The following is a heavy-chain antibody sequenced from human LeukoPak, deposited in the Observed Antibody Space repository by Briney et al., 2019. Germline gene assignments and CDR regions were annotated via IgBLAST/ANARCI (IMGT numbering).Heavy chain of an antibody. CDR2: INTKSGMT. CDR1: GYTFTRYD. V-gene: IGHV1-8*03. J-gene: IGHJ4*02. D-gene: IGHD3-22*01. Sequence: ASVKVSCKASGYTFTRYDISWVRQATGQGLEWMGWINTKSGMTGHAQKFQDRITITKDTSINTVYMELSSLSSEDTAVYFCARVDGSVDYWGQGTLVTVSS. CDR3: ARVDGSVDY.